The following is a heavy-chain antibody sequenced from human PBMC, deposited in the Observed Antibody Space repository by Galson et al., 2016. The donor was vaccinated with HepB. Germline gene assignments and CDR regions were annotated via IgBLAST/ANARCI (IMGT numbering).Heavy chain of an antibody. CDR1: GFIFRGYG. J-gene: IGHJ4*02. D-gene: IGHD3-10*02. Sequence: LRLSCAGSGFIFRGYGMHWVRQAPGKELEWVAADSMDGRRKFYSDSVRGRFTISRDNSNNMLFLQMDSLRPDDTAVYYCEKRHEFCPPVGCSVDYWGQGTLVSVSS. CDR2: DSMDGRRK. V-gene: IGHV3-30*18. CDR3: EKRHEFCPPVGCSVDY.